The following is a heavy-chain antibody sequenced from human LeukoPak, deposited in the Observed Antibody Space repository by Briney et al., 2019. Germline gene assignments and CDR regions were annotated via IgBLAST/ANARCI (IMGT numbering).Heavy chain of an antibody. D-gene: IGHD6-19*01. J-gene: IGHJ4*02. Sequence: QPGGSLRLSWAASGFTFRSYAMSWVRQAPGKGLEWVSAISGSGGRTYYGDSVKGRFTNSRDNSKNTVYLQMNSLRAEDTAVYYCARERYSSGWFDYWGQGTLVTVSS. CDR2: ISGSGGRT. CDR3: ARERYSSGWFDY. V-gene: IGHV3-23*01. CDR1: GFTFRSYA.